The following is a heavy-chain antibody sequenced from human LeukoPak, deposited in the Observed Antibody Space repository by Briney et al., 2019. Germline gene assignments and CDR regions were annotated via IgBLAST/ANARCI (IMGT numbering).Heavy chain of an antibody. J-gene: IGHJ4*02. Sequence: GGSLRLSCEASGFTFDDYAMHWVRQAPGKGLEWVSGISWNSGSIGYADSVKGRFTISRDNAKNSLYLQMNSLRAEDTALYYCAKDIADYYGSGSYSPFDYWGQGTLVTVSS. V-gene: IGHV3-9*01. CDR1: GFTFDDYA. D-gene: IGHD3-10*01. CDR3: AKDIADYYGSGSYSPFDY. CDR2: ISWNSGSI.